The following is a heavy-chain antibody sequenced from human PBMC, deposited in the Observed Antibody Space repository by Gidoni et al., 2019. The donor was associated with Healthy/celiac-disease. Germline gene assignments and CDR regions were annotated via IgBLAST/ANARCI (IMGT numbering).Heavy chain of an antibody. CDR2: INPNSGGT. J-gene: IGHJ4*02. V-gene: IGHV1-2*07. CDR3: ARGLTPNYYDSSGSPFDY. CDR1: GYTFTGYY. Sequence: QVQLVQSGAEVKKPGASVKVSCKASGYTFTGYYMHWVRQAPGQRLEWMGWINPNSGGTNYAHKFQGRVTMTRDTSISTAYMELSRLRSDDTAVYYCARGLTPNYYDSSGSPFDYWGQGTLVTVSS. D-gene: IGHD3-22*01.